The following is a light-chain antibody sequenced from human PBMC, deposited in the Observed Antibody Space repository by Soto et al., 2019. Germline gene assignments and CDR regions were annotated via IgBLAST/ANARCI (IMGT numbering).Light chain of an antibody. CDR1: SSDIGGYNY. V-gene: IGLV2-14*01. CDR2: EVS. J-gene: IGLJ2*01. CDR3: QSYDSSLSGVV. Sequence: QSVLTQPASVSGSPGQSIAISCTGTSSDIGGYNYVSWYQQHPGKAPKVVIYEVSNRPSGVPDRFSGSKSGTSASLAITGLQAEDEADYYCQSYDSSLSGVVFGGGTKLTVL.